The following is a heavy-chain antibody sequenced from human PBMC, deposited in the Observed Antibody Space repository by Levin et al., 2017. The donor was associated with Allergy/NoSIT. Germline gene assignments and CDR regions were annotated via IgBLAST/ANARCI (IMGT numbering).Heavy chain of an antibody. J-gene: IGHJ4*02. CDR1: GYSFINYW. V-gene: IGHV5-51*01. Sequence: AGESLKISCKVSGYSFINYWIGWVRRMPGKGLEWVGIIYPGDSDTIYSPSFQGQVTISADNSITTAYLQWSSLKASDTATYYCARRGRDCSSTKCYVYLDYWGQGTRVTVSS. D-gene: IGHD2-2*01. CDR2: IYPGDSDT. CDR3: ARRGRDCSSTKCYVYLDY.